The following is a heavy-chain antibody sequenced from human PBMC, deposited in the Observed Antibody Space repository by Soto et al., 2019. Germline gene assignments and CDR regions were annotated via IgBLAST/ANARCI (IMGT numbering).Heavy chain of an antibody. V-gene: IGHV4-31*03. D-gene: IGHD2-21*01. CDR3: ARLRIATNNYKWFDP. J-gene: IGHJ5*02. Sequence: PSETLSLTCSVSGAALNSGNYYWSWIRQVPGKGLEWIGHIYVTGAVDYNPSLRDRITISQDTSERQFSLNLRLVTAADTAVYYCARLRIATNNYKWFDPGGQGTLVTGYS. CDR1: GAALNSGNYY. CDR2: IYVTGAV.